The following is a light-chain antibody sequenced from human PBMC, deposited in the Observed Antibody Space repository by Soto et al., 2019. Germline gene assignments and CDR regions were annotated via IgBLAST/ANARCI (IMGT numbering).Light chain of an antibody. J-gene: IGKJ1*01. V-gene: IGKV3-15*01. Sequence: EIVMTQSPATLSVSPRERATLSCRASQSVSSNLAWYQQKPGQAPRLLIYGASTRATGIPARFSGSGSGTEFTLTISSLQSEDFAVYYCQQYNNWPVVFGQGTKVEIK. CDR3: QQYNNWPVV. CDR2: GAS. CDR1: QSVSSN.